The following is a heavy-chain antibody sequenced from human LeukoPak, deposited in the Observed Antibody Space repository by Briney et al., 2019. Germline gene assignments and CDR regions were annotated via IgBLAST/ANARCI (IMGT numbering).Heavy chain of an antibody. J-gene: IGHJ4*02. CDR3: ASRTGSYYPFDS. CDR1: GYSFSNYY. D-gene: IGHD1-26*01. CDR2: MYPGGSDI. Sequence: GESLKISCKGSGYSFSNYYIDWVRQMPGKGLEWMGVMYPGGSDIRYSPSFQGQVTISADKSIDTAYLQWSSLKASDSAMYYCASRTGSYYPFDSWDQGTLVTVSS. V-gene: IGHV5-51*01.